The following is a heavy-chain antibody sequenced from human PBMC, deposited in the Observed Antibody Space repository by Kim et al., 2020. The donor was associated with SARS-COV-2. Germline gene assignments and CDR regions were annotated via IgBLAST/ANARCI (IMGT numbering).Heavy chain of an antibody. D-gene: IGHD6-19*01. J-gene: IGHJ4*02. CDR3: ARTRDSGWSYFGY. CDR2: ISSSSSYI. Sequence: GGSLRLSCAASGFTFSSYSMNWVRQAPGKGLEWVSSISSSSSYIYYADSVKGRFTISRDNAKNSLYPQMNSLRAEDTAVYYCARTRDSGWSYFGYWGQGTLVTVSS. CDR1: GFTFSSYS. V-gene: IGHV3-21*01.